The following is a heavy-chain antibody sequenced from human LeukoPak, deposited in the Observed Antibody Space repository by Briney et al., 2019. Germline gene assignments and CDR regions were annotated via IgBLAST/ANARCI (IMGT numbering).Heavy chain of an antibody. V-gene: IGHV3-48*03. CDR2: ISSSGSTI. J-gene: IGHJ5*02. CDR3: ARDGYLATTS. D-gene: IGHD2/OR15-2a*01. Sequence: EGSLRLSCAASGFTFSSYEMNWVRQAPGKGLGWVSYISSSGSTIYYADSVKGRFTISRDNAKNSLYLQMNSLRAEDTAVYYCARDGYLATTSWGQGTLVTVSS. CDR1: GFTFSSYE.